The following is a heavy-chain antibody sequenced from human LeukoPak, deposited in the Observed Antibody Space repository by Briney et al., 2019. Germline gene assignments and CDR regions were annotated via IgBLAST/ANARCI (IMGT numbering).Heavy chain of an antibody. V-gene: IGHV1-69*13. CDR2: IIPIFGTA. CDR3: ARESPRMGATRSAFDI. Sequence: SVKVSCTASGGTFSSYAISWVRQAPGQGLEWMGGIIPIFGTANYAQKFQGRVTITADESTSTAYMELSSLRSEDTAVYYCARESPRMGATRSAFDIWGQGTMVTVSS. D-gene: IGHD1-26*01. J-gene: IGHJ3*02. CDR1: GGTFSSYA.